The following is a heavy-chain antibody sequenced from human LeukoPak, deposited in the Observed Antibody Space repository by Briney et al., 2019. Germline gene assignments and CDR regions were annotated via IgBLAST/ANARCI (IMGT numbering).Heavy chain of an antibody. CDR1: GGSISSYY. CDR2: IYYSGST. D-gene: IGHD3-3*01. CDR3: ARLLTYYDFWSGYPDNPYYYYYMDV. V-gene: IGHV4-59*12. Sequence: SETLSLTCTVSGGSISSYYWSWIRQPPGKGLEWIGYIYYSGSTNYNPSLKSRVTISVDTSKNQFSLKLSSVTAADTAVYYCARLLTYYDFWSGYPDNPYYYYYMDVWGKGTTVTVSS. J-gene: IGHJ6*03.